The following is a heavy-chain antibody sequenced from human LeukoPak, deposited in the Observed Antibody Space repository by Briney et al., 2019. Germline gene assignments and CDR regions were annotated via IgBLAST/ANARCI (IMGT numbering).Heavy chain of an antibody. J-gene: IGHJ4*02. V-gene: IGHV3-23*01. Sequence: PGGSLRLSCAASGFTFSSYTMSWVRQAPGKGLEWVSTITTSDGNTYYADSVKGRFTVSRDNSKNTLYLQMNSLRAEDTAVYYCARDLDDSLDYWGQGTLVTVSS. D-gene: IGHD3-22*01. CDR2: ITTSDGNT. CDR1: GFTFSSYT. CDR3: ARDLDDSLDY.